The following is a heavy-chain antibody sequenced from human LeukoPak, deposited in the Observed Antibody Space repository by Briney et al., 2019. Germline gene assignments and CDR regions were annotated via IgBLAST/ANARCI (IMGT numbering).Heavy chain of an antibody. Sequence: GGSLRLSCAASGFTFSSYGMHWVRQAPGKGLEWVAAIWYDGSNKYYADSVKGRFTISRDNSKNTLYLQMNSLRAEDTAVYYCASDFQVVVPAAIQFKGFDYWGQGTLVTVSS. V-gene: IGHV3-33*01. CDR1: GFTFSSYG. J-gene: IGHJ4*02. CDR2: IWYDGSNK. D-gene: IGHD2-2*02. CDR3: ASDFQVVVPAAIQFKGFDY.